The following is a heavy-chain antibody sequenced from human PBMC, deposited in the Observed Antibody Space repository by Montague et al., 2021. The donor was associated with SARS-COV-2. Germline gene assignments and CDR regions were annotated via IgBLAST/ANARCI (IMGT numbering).Heavy chain of an antibody. CDR1: GXSISGYY. D-gene: IGHD1-26*01. Sequence: SETLSLTCTVSGXSISGYYWTWVRQPAGKGLEWIGRIYTSETLSGNTNXNPSLKSLVTLSVDMSKNQFSLKLNSVTAADAAVYYCARVGGSYSAGIDYWGQGTLVTVSS. CDR2: IYTSETLSGNT. J-gene: IGHJ4*02. CDR3: ARVGGSYSAGIDY. V-gene: IGHV4-4*07.